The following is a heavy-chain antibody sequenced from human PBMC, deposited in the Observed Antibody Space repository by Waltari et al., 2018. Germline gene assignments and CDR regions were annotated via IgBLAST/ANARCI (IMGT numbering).Heavy chain of an antibody. J-gene: IGHJ6*03. Sequence: QVQLQESGPGLVKPSETLSLPCTVSGGPISSYYWPWIRQPPGKGLEWIGYIFYSWSNNSNTALQNQVTIRVDTSRNQFSLKLGCVTAADTAVYYGARVGHGAGSEDYYYYYYMDVWGKGTTVTVSS. CDR3: ARVGHGAGSEDYYYYYYMDV. D-gene: IGHD3-10*01. V-gene: IGHV4-59*01. CDR2: IFYSWSN. CDR1: GGPISSYY.